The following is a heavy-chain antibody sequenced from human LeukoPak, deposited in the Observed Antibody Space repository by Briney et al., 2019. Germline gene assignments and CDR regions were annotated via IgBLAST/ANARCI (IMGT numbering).Heavy chain of an antibody. D-gene: IGHD6-13*01. J-gene: IGHJ4*02. CDR2: IWYDGSNK. Sequence: GGSLRLSCAASGFTFSSYGMHWVRQAPSKGLEWVAVIWYDGSNKYYADSVKGRFTISRDNSKNTLYLQMNSLRAEDTAVYYCASSIAAAGTGYWGQGTLVTVSS. CDR3: ASSIAAAGTGY. CDR1: GFTFSSYG. V-gene: IGHV3-33*01.